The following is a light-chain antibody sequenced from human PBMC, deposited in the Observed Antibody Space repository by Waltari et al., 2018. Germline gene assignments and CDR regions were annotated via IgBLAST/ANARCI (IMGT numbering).Light chain of an antibody. V-gene: IGKV2-28*01. CDR3: MQALQTHT. J-gene: IGKJ2*01. Sequence: DIVMTLSPFSLPVTPGEPASISCRSSQSLLHSNGYNYLDWYLQKPGQSPQLLIYLGSNRASGVPDRFSGSGSGTDFTLKISRVEAEDVGVYYCMQALQTHTFGQGTKLEIK. CDR1: QSLLHSNGYNY. CDR2: LGS.